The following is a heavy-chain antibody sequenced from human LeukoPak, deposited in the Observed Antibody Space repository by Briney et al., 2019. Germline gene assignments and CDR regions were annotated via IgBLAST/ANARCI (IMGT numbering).Heavy chain of an antibody. J-gene: IGHJ4*02. CDR1: GFAFSSYP. CDR2: ISSSSNYI. Sequence: GGSLRLSCAASGFAFSSYPMNWVRQAPGKGLEWVSCISSSSNYIYYADSVKGRFTISRDNAKNSLFLQMNSLRAEDTAVYYCARDEGVSFDYWGQGILVTVSS. V-gene: IGHV3-21*01. CDR3: ARDEGVSFDY.